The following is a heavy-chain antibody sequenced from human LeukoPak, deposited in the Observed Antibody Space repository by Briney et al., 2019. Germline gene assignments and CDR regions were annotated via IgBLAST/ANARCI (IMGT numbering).Heavy chain of an antibody. V-gene: IGHV1-46*01. D-gene: IGHD3-3*01. CDR3: ARERGGPYDFRSGYYDAFDI. Sequence: ASVKVSCKASGYTFTSYYMHWVRQAPGQGLEWMGIINPSGGSTSYAQKFQGRVTMTRDTSTSTVYMELSSLRSEDTAVYYCARERGGPYDFRSGYYDAFDIWGQGTMVTVSS. CDR1: GYTFTSYY. CDR2: INPSGGST. J-gene: IGHJ3*02.